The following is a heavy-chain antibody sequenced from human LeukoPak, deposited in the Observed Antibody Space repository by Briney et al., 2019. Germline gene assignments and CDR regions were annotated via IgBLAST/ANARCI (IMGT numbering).Heavy chain of an antibody. CDR3: AKCHSGNYYYGMDV. Sequence: GGSLRLSCAASGFTFSSYEMNWVRQAPGKGLEWVSYISSSGSTIYYADSVKGRFTISRDNSKNTLYLQMNSLRAEDTAVYYCAKCHSGNYYYGMDVWGQGTTVTVSS. D-gene: IGHD1-26*01. CDR2: ISSSGSTI. CDR1: GFTFSSYE. J-gene: IGHJ6*02. V-gene: IGHV3-48*03.